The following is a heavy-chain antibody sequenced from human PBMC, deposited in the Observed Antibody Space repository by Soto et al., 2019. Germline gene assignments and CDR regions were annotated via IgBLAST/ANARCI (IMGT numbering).Heavy chain of an antibody. Sequence: GGSLRLSCAASGFTFGNAWMNWVRQAPGKGLEWVGRIKSKTDGGTTDYAAPVKGRFTISRDDSKHTLYLQMNSLKTEDTAVYYCTTDPVTMIVVVPSSGWGQGTLVTVSS. V-gene: IGHV3-15*07. D-gene: IGHD3-22*01. CDR2: IKSKTDGGTT. CDR3: TTDPVTMIVVVPSSG. J-gene: IGHJ4*02. CDR1: GFTFGNAW.